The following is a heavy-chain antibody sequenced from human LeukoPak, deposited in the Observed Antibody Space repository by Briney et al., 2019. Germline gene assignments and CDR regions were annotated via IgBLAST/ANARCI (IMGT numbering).Heavy chain of an antibody. D-gene: IGHD3-10*01. CDR1: GYTFTSYA. CDR3: ARDDLWFGELLLTRFDY. CDR2: INTNTGNP. V-gene: IGHV7-4-1*02. Sequence: ASVKVSCKASGYTFTSYAMNWVRQAPGQGLEWTGWINTNTGNPTYAQGFTGRFVFSLDTSVSTAYLQISSLKAEDTAVYYCARDDLWFGELLLTRFDYWGQGTLVTVSS. J-gene: IGHJ4*02.